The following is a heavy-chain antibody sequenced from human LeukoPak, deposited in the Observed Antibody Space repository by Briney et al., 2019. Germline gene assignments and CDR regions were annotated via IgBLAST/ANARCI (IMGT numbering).Heavy chain of an antibody. CDR2: ISYDGSNT. J-gene: IGHJ4*02. V-gene: IGHV3-30-3*01. D-gene: IGHD5-12*01. CDR1: GFSFSSYA. Sequence: GGSLRLSCAASGFSFSSYAMHWVRQVPGKGLEWVATISYDGSNTYYADSVKGRFTISRDNSKNTLYLQMNGLRAEDTAVYYCARRRNIVATSGYFDYWGQGTLVTVSS. CDR3: ARRRNIVATSGYFDY.